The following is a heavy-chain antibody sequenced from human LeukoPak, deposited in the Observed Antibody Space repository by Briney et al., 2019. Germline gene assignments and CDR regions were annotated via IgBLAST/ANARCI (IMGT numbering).Heavy chain of an antibody. CDR2: IIPIFGTA. Sequence: ASVKVSCKASGGTFSSYAISWVRQAPGQGLEWMGGIIPIFGTANYAQKFQGRVTITTDESTSTAYMELSSLRSEDTAVYYSARVLDPYNWFDPWGQGTLVTVSS. CDR1: GGTFSSYA. CDR3: ARVLDPYNWFDP. V-gene: IGHV1-69*05. D-gene: IGHD3/OR15-3a*01. J-gene: IGHJ5*02.